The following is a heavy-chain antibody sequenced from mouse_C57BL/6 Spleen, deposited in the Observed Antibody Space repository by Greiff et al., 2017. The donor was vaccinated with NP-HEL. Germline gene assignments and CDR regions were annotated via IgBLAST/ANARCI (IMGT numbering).Heavy chain of an antibody. CDR2: IDPEDGET. CDR3: AREITTGYYYAMDY. D-gene: IGHD2-4*01. CDR1: GFNIKDYY. V-gene: IGHV14-2*01. J-gene: IGHJ4*01. Sequence: EVKLVESGAELVKPGASVKLSCTASGFNIKDYYMHWVKQRTEQGLEWIGRIDPEDGETKYAPKFQGKATITADTSSNTAYLQLSSLTSEDTAVYYCAREITTGYYYAMDYWGQGTSVTVSS.